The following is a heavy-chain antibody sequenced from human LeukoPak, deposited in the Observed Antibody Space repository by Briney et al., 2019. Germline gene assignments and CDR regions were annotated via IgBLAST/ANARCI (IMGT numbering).Heavy chain of an antibody. V-gene: IGHV3-21*01. CDR2: ISSSSSYI. CDR1: GFTFSSYS. CDR3: AKEKTTGTYYVDY. J-gene: IGHJ4*02. D-gene: IGHD1-7*01. Sequence: NPGGSLRLSCAASGFTFSSYSMNWVRQAPGKGLEWVSSISSSSSYIYYADSVKGRFTISRDNAKNSVYLQMNSLRAEDTAVYYCAKEKTTGTYYVDYWGQGTLVTVSS.